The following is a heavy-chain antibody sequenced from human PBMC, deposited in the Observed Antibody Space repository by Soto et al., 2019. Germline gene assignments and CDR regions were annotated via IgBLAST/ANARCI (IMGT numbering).Heavy chain of an antibody. Sequence: SLTCTVSGGSVSSGSYCWTWIRQPPGKGLDWIGYIYYSGSTNYNPSLKSRVTMSIDTSKNQFSLKLSSVTAADTAVYYCARAFGSTMPSLFWGQGTLVTVSS. D-gene: IGHD2-2*01. V-gene: IGHV4-61*01. CDR3: ARAFGSTMPSLF. J-gene: IGHJ4*02. CDR1: GGSVSSGSYC. CDR2: IYYSGST.